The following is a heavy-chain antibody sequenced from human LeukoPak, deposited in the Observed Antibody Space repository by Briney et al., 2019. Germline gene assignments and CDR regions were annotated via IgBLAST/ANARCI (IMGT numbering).Heavy chain of an antibody. V-gene: IGHV3-30*18. CDR2: ISYEGSNK. CDR1: GFTFSSYG. D-gene: IGHD4-17*01. Sequence: GGSLRLSCAASGFTFSSYGMHWVRQAPGKGLEWVAVISYEGSNKYYADSVKGRFTISRDNSKNTLYLQMNSLRAEDTAVYYCAKLLGDPNWFDPWGQGTLVTVSS. CDR3: AKLLGDPNWFDP. J-gene: IGHJ5*02.